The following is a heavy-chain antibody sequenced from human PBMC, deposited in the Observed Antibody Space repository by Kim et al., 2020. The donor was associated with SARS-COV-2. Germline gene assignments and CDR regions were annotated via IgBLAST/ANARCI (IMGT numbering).Heavy chain of an antibody. CDR2: IFYSGAT. V-gene: IGHV4-61*01. J-gene: IGHJ4*02. CDR3: ARDSTSGWPPYYFDY. Sequence: SETLSLTCTVSGASVSSRSHYWSWIRQPPGKGLEWIADIFYSGATIYNPSLKSRVTISIDTSKNQFSLKLTSVTAADTAVYYCARDSTSGWPPYYFDYWSQGTLVTVSS. CDR1: GASVSSRSHY. D-gene: IGHD6-19*01.